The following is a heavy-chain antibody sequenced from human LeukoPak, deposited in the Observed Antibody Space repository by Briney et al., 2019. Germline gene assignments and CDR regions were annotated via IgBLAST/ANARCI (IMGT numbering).Heavy chain of an antibody. CDR2: IYYSGST. Sequence: KPSETLSLTCTVSGGSISSYYWSWIRQPPGKGLEWIGYIYYSGSTNYNPSLKSRVTISVDTSKNQFSPKLSSVTAADTAVYYCARSDSYYYYGMDVWGQGTTVTVSS. D-gene: IGHD3/OR15-3a*01. V-gene: IGHV4-59*08. CDR3: ARSDSYYYYGMDV. J-gene: IGHJ6*02. CDR1: GGSISSYY.